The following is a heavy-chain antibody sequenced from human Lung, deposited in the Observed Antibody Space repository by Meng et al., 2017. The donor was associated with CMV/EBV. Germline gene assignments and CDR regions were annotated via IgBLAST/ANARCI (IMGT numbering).Heavy chain of an antibody. CDR2: IYFCGNT. CDR3: VTVTGYNYDN. J-gene: IGHJ4*02. V-gene: IGHV4-39*03. CDR1: GCSLSSSCFF. Sequence: HLQLQESGPGRVHPSVTPPPHRMVSGCSLSSSCFFLVLFRQSPGKGLEWIWSIYFCGNTYYHPSLKCRVTMDVGTSQNKCSLTPRSVTAEDTAVYYVVTVTGYNYDNWGQGALVTVSS. D-gene: IGHD5-24*01.